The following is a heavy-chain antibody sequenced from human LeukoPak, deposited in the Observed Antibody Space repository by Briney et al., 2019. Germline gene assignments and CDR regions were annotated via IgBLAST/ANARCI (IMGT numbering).Heavy chain of an antibody. J-gene: IGHJ4*02. V-gene: IGHV4-34*01. D-gene: IGHD2-21*02. CDR3: ASLPCGGDCYWTT. CDR1: GGSFSGYY. Sequence: SETLSLTCAVYGGSFSGYYWSWIRQPPGKRLEWIGEINHSGSTNYNPSLKSRVTISVDTSKNQFSLKLSSVTAADTAVYYCASLPCGGDCYWTTWGQGTLVTVSS. CDR2: INHSGST.